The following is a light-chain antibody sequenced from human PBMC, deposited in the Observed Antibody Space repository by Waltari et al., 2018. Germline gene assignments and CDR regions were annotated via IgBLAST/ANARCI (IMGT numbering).Light chain of an antibody. Sequence: QSALTQPASVSGSPGQSIPISFPGTSSAVGCYYYVSWYQQHPGKAPKLIIFDVSNRPSGVSNRFSGSKSGNTASLTISGLQAGDEADYYCSSYTDNNAPYVFGTGTKVTVL. CDR1: SSAVGCYYY. J-gene: IGLJ1*01. CDR2: DVS. V-gene: IGLV2-14*03. CDR3: SSYTDNNAPYV.